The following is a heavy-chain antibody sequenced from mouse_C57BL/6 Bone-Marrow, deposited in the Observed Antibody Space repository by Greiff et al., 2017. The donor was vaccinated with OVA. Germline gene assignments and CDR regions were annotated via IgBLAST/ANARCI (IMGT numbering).Heavy chain of an antibody. CDR1: GFTFSGFW. D-gene: IGHD1-1*01. J-gene: IGHJ1*03. Sequence: EVKLVESGGGLVQPGGSRGLSCEGSGFTFSGFWMSWVRQTPGKTLEWIGDINSDGSAINYAPSIKDRFTIFRDNNESTLYLQMSKVRSEDTATYCCMRYGSYWYFDVWGTGTTVTVSS. V-gene: IGHV11-2*01. CDR2: INSDGSAI. CDR3: MRYGSYWYFDV.